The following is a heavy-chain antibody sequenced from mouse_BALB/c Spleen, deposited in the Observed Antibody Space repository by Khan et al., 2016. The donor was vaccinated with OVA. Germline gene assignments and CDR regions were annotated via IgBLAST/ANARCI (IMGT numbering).Heavy chain of an antibody. D-gene: IGHD1-2*01. J-gene: IGHJ1*03. Sequence: QIQLVQSGPELKKPGETVKISCKASGYTFTNYGMNWVKQAPGKGLKWMGWINTYTGEPTYAADFKGRFAFYLETSASTAYLQINNLKNEDMATXFFARTNTTATSYFEVWGTGTPVNVSS. CDR3: ARTNTTATSYFEV. CDR1: GYTFTNYG. CDR2: INTYTGEP. V-gene: IGHV9-1*02.